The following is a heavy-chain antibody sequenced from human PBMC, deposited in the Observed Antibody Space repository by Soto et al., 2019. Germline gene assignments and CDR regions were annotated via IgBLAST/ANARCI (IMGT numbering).Heavy chain of an antibody. D-gene: IGHD3-10*01. V-gene: IGHV4-34*01. CDR1: GGSFSGYY. Sequence: SETLSLTCAVYGGSFSGYYWTWIRQPPGTGLEWIGEINHSGSTNYNPSLKSRVTISVDTSKNQFSLKLTSVTAADTAVYYCARYGSGTDNWFDPWGQGTLVTVSS. CDR2: INHSGST. J-gene: IGHJ5*02. CDR3: ARYGSGTDNWFDP.